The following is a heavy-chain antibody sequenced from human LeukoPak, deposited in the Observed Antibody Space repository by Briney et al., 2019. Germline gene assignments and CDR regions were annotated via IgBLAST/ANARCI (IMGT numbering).Heavy chain of an antibody. J-gene: IGHJ4*02. CDR2: ISYDGSNK. CDR1: GFTFSSYA. CDR3: ARDSSGFGEYPSPFDY. V-gene: IGHV3-30*04. D-gene: IGHD3-10*01. Sequence: GGSLRLSCAASGFTFSSYAMHWARQAPGKGLEWVAVISYDGSNKYYADSVKGRFTISRDNSKNTLYLQMNSLRAEDTAVYYCARDSSGFGEYPSPFDYWGQGTLVTVSS.